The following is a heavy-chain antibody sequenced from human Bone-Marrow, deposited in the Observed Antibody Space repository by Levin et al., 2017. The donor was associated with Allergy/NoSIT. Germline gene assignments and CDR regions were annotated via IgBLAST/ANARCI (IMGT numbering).Heavy chain of an antibody. CDR3: ARDQTSIFGVVEKLYYYYMDV. CDR2: IIPIFGTA. V-gene: IGHV1-69*13. D-gene: IGHD3-3*01. CDR1: GGTFSSYA. J-gene: IGHJ6*03. Sequence: WASVKVSCKASGGTFSSYAISWVRQAPGQGLEWMGGIIPIFGTANYAQKFQGRVTITADESTSTAYMELSSLRSEDTAVYYCARDQTSIFGVVEKLYYYYMDVWGKGTTVTVSS.